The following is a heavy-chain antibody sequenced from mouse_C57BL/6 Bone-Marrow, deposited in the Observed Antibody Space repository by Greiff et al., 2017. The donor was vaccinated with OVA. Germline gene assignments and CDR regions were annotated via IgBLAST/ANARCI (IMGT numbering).Heavy chain of an antibody. CDR2: RQQNRGRR. Sequence: QVQLQQPGAELVKPGASVKLSCKASGYTFTSYWMHWVKQRPGQGLEWRGMRQQNRGRRNYNEKFKSKATLTVDKSSSTAYMQLSSLTSEDSAVYYCAREGVTTVVATPFAYWGQGTLVTVSA. CDR3: AREGVTTVVATPFAY. D-gene: IGHD1-1*01. J-gene: IGHJ3*01. V-gene: IGHV1-64*01. CDR1: GYTFTSYW.